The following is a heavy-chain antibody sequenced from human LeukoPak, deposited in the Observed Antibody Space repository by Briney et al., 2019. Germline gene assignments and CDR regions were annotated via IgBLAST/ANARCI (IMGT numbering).Heavy chain of an antibody. D-gene: IGHD3-22*01. CDR2: IYTRGST. Sequence: PSETLSLTCTVSGGSISSGSYYWSWIRRPAGKGLKWIGRIYTRGSTNYNPSLKSRVTISVDTSKNQFSLKLSSVTAADTAVYYCARAPPYYYDSSGYWAPDWYFDLWGRGTLVTVSS. CDR1: GGSISSGSYY. J-gene: IGHJ2*01. V-gene: IGHV4-61*02. CDR3: ARAPPYYYDSSGYWAPDWYFDL.